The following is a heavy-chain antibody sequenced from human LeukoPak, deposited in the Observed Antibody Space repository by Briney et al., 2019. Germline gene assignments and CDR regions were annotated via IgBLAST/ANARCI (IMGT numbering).Heavy chain of an antibody. J-gene: IGHJ3*02. D-gene: IGHD4-17*01. CDR1: GFTFSSYG. CDR3: AKAARGYGDYYDAFDI. V-gene: IGHV3-30*18. CDR2: ISYDGSNK. Sequence: QSGGSLRLPCAASGFTFSSYGMHWVRQAPGKGLEWVAVISYDGSNKYYADSVKGRFTISRDNSKNTLYLQMNSLRAEDTAVYYCAKAARGYGDYYDAFDIWGQGTMVTVSS.